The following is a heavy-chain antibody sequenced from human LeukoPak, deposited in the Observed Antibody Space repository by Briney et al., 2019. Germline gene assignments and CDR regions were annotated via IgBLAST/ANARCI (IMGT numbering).Heavy chain of an antibody. V-gene: IGHV3-74*01. CDR3: ARGCSVGALD. D-gene: IGHD3-10*02. CDR2: ITSEGSST. CDR1: GFTFSSYW. Sequence: GGSLRLSCAASGFTFSSYWMHWVRQVPGKGLVWVSRITSEGSSTSYADSVKGRFTISRDNAKNTLYLQMNSLTAEDTAVYYCARGCSVGALDWGQGTLVTVSS. J-gene: IGHJ4*02.